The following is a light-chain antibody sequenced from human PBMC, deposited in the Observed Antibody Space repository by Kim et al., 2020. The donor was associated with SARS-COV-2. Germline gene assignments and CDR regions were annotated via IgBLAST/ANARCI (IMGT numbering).Light chain of an antibody. J-gene: IGKJ2*01. V-gene: IGKV1-39*01. CDR2: AAS. CDR1: QSISNY. CDR3: QQTYTTPYT. Sequence: DIQMTQSPSSLSASVGDRVTMTCRASQSISNYLNWYQQKPGKDPKVLIYAASSLQSGVPSRFSGSGSGTDFTFTISSLQPEDFATYYCQQTYTTPYTFGQGTKLEI.